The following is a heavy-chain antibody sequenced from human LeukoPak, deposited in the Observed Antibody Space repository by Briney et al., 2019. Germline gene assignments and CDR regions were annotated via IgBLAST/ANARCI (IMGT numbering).Heavy chain of an antibody. D-gene: IGHD2-15*01. CDR3: AKDRSSDGSRYNY. CDR1: GFTFSNYA. J-gene: IGHJ4*02. V-gene: IGHV3-23*01. Sequence: QPGGSLRLSCAGSGFTFSNYAMSWVRQAPGKGLEWVSTISGSGDSTYYADSVKGRFTISRDDSKNTLYLQMNSLRAEDTAVYYCAKDRSSDGSRYNYWGQGTLVTVSS. CDR2: ISGSGDST.